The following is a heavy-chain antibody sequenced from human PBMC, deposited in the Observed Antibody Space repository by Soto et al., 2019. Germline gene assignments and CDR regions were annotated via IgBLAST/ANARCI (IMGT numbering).Heavy chain of an antibody. Sequence: SETLPLTCFVSGYSITAGGYYWSWIRHHPGKGLEWIGSFYSSGSIIYNPSLRSRVSISGDTSSNQFSMSLTSVTAADTARYYCARMYSSGSGWFHPWGQGTLVTVSS. CDR2: FYSSGSI. CDR3: ARMYSSGSGWFHP. D-gene: IGHD6-19*01. V-gene: IGHV4-31*03. J-gene: IGHJ5*02. CDR1: GYSITAGGYY.